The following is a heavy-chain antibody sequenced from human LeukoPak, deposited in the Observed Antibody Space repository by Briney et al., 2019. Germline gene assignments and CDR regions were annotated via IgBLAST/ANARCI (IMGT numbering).Heavy chain of an antibody. CDR2: IRNDIPKDGINK. D-gene: IGHD6-13*01. CDR3: AKGDSN. J-gene: IGHJ4*02. V-gene: IGHV3-30*02. Sequence: GESLRLSCTTSGFIFSNYGMHWVRQAPGKGLEWVALIRNDIPKDGINKYYADSVRGRFTISRDNSKNTVYLQMNSLRVADTAMYYCAKGDSNWGQGTWVTFSS. CDR1: GFIFSNYG.